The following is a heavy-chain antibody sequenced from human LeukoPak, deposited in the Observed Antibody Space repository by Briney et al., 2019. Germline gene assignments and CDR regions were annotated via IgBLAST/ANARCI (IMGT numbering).Heavy chain of an antibody. CDR3: ARTHWGLRYYFDY. CDR1: GYTFTSYD. CDR2: MNPNSGNT. D-gene: IGHD1-26*01. Sequence: ASVKVSCKASGYTFTSYDINWVRQATGQGLEWMGWMNPNSGNTGYAQKFQGRVTITRNTSISTAYMELSSLRSEDTAVYYCARTHWGLRYYFDYWGQGTLVTVSS. V-gene: IGHV1-8*03. J-gene: IGHJ4*02.